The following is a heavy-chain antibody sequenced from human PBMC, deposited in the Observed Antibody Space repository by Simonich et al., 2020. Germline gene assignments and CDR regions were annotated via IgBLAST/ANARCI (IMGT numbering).Heavy chain of an antibody. CDR3: ARVWARGVIINDY. CDR2: INPNSGGT. D-gene: IGHD3-10*01. V-gene: IGHV1-2*06. J-gene: IGHJ4*02. CDR1: GYTFTGYY. Sequence: QVQLVQSGAEVKKPGASVKFSCKASGYTFTGYYMHWVRQAPGQGLEWMGRINPNSGGTNYAQKFQGRVTMTRDTSISTAYMELSRLRSDDTAVYYCARVWARGVIINDYWGQGTLVTVSS.